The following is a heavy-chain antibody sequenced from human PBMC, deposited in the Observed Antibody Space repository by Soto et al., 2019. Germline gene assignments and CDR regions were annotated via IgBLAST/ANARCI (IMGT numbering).Heavy chain of an antibody. J-gene: IGHJ6*03. V-gene: IGHV4-39*01. CDR1: GGSISSSSYY. Sequence: PSGTLSLTCTVSGGSISSSSYYWGWIRQPPGKGLEWIGSIYYSGSTYYNPSLKSRVTISVDTSKNQFSLKLSSVTAADTAVYYCARRRGGSGSYYYYYYMDVWGKGTTVTVSS. CDR3: ARRRGGSGSYYYYYYMDV. CDR2: IYYSGST. D-gene: IGHD3-10*01.